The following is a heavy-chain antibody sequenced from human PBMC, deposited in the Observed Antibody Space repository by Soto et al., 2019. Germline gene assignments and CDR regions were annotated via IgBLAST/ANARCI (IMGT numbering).Heavy chain of an antibody. CDR1: GYIFTSYG. J-gene: IGHJ6*03. CDR3: ARFNGSGTNYYMDV. V-gene: IGHV1-18*01. Sequence: QVQLVQSGAELKKLGASAKVSCKASGYIFTSYGISWVRQAPGQGLEWMAWISVDSGNTNYAQNFQGRVTMTTDTSASTAHMELRSLRSDDTAVYYCARFNGSGTNYYMDVWGKGTTVIVSS. D-gene: IGHD3-10*01. CDR2: ISVDSGNT.